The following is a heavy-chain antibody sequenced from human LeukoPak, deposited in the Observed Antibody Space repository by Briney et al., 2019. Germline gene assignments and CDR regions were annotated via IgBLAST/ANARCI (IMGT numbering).Heavy chain of an antibody. V-gene: IGHV3-30*04. CDR3: AREDIVVVPAAADY. CDR2: ISYDGSNK. D-gene: IGHD2-2*01. J-gene: IGHJ4*03. Sequence: GGSLRLSCAASGFTFSSYAMHWVRQAPGKGLEWVAVISYDGSNKYYADSVKGRFTISRDNSKNTLYLQVNSLRAEDTAVYYCAREDIVVVPAAADYWGQGTTVTVSS. CDR1: GFTFSSYA.